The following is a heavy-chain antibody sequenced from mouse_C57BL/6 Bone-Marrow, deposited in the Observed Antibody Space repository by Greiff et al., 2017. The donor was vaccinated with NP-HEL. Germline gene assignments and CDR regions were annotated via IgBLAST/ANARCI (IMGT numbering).Heavy chain of an antibody. CDR2: ISSGSSTI. V-gene: IGHV5-17*01. CDR1: GFTFSDYG. CDR3: GRRDYGHWCAY. Sequence: EVKLVESGGGLVKPGGSLKLSCAASGFTFSDYGMHWVRQAPEKGLEWVAYISSGSSTIYYADTVKGRFTISRDKAKNTLFLQLTSLRSEVQAMYYRGRRDYGHWCAYWGQGTLVIVSA. D-gene: IGHD1-1*02. J-gene: IGHJ3*01.